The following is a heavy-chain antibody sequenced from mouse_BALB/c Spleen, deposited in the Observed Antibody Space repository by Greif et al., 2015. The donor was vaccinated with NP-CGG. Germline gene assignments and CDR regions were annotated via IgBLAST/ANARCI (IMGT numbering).Heavy chain of an antibody. V-gene: IGHV14-3*02. CDR1: GFNIKDTY. D-gene: IGHD1-2*01. J-gene: IGHJ1*01. Sequence: VQLQQSGAELVKPGASVKLSCTASGFNIKDTYMHWVKQRPEQGPEWIGRIDPANGNTKYDPKFQGKATITADTSSNTAYLQLSSLTPEDTAVYYCARGVRLPRYFDVWGAGTTVTVSS. CDR3: ARGVRLPRYFDV. CDR2: IDPANGNT.